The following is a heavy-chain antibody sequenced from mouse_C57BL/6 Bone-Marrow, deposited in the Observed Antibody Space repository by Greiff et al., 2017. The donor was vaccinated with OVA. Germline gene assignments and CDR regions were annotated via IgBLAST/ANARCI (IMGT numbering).Heavy chain of an antibody. D-gene: IGHD2-2*01. J-gene: IGHJ1*03. V-gene: IGHV5-15*01. CDR2: ISNLAYSI. CDR1: GFTFSDYG. CDR3: ARLWFWYFDV. Sequence: DVHLVESGGGLVQPGGSLKLSCAASGFTFSDYGMAWVRQAPRTGPEWVAFISNLAYSIYYADTVTGRFTISRENAKNTLYLEMSSLRSEDTAMYYCARLWFWYFDVWGTGTTVTVSS.